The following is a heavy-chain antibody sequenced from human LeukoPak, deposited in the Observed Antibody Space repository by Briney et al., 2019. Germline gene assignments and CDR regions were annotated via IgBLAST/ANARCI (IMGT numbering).Heavy chain of an antibody. CDR2: ISSKSGYI. D-gene: IGHD6-6*01. V-gene: IGHV3-21*04. CDR1: GFTFDTYT. CDR3: AKNRWAARIIIDAFDI. J-gene: IGHJ3*02. Sequence: PGGSLRLSCVASGFTFDTYTMNWVRQAPGKGLGWVSSISSKSGYIHYAVSVQGRFTISRDNSKNTLYLQMNSLEVEDTAVYYCAKNRWAARIIIDAFDIWGQGTMVTVSS.